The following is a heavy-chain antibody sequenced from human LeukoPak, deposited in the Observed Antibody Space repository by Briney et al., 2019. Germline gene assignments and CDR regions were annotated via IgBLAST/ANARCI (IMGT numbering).Heavy chain of an antibody. Sequence: GASVKVSCRASGGTFSSYAISWVRQAPGQGLEWMGGIIPIFGTANYAQKFQGRVTITADESTSTAYMELSSLRPEDTAVYYCVSDRETQEQIWGPGTLVTVSS. CDR3: VSDRETQEQI. D-gene: IGHD1-26*01. CDR2: IIPIFGTA. J-gene: IGHJ3*02. CDR1: GGTFSSYA. V-gene: IGHV1-69*13.